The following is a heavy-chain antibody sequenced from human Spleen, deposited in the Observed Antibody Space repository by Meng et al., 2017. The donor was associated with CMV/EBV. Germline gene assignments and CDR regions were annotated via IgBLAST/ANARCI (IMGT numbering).Heavy chain of an antibody. Sequence: GESLKISCAASGFTVSRNYMSWVRQAPGKGLEWVSLIYTGGSTYYADSVKGRFTISRDNSKNTLYLQMNSLRAEDTAVYYCARGYDFWSGYVAYWGQGTLVTVSS. CDR3: ARGYDFWSGYVAY. V-gene: IGHV3-66*02. J-gene: IGHJ4*02. CDR1: GFTVSRNY. D-gene: IGHD3-3*01. CDR2: IYTGGST.